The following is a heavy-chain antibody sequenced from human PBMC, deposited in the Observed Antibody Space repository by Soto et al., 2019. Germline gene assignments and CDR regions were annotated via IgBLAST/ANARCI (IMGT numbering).Heavy chain of an antibody. CDR3: ASGTNYDILTGYNDYGMDV. J-gene: IGHJ6*02. V-gene: IGHV1-69*06. Sequence: SVKVSCKASGGTFSSYAFSWVRQAPGQGLGWMGGMIPIFGTANYAQKFQGRVTITADKSTSTAYMELSSLRSEDTAVYYCASGTNYDILTGYNDYGMDVWGQGTTVTVSS. CDR2: MIPIFGTA. D-gene: IGHD3-9*01. CDR1: GGTFSSYA.